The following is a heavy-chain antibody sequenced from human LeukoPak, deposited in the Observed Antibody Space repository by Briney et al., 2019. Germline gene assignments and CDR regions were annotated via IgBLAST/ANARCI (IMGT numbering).Heavy chain of an antibody. Sequence: GGSLRLSCAASGFTFDDYGMSWVRQAPGKGQEWVSDINWNGGSTGYADSVRGRFTISRDNAKNSLYLQMNSLRAEDTAFFYCARASSLSQRAFDIWGQGTMVTVSS. J-gene: IGHJ3*02. V-gene: IGHV3-20*04. D-gene: IGHD1-26*01. CDR1: GFTFDDYG. CDR2: INWNGGST. CDR3: ARASSLSQRAFDI.